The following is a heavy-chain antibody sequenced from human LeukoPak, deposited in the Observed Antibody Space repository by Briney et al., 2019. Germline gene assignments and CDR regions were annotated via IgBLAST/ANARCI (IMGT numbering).Heavy chain of an antibody. V-gene: IGHV3-48*02. CDR1: XXXFSSXS. J-gene: IGHJ4*02. Sequence: XLRLSXXXXXXXFSSXSMNWVRQAPGKGLEWVSHITASGTAMFYADSVKGRFTISRDNAKNSLYLQMNSLRDEDTAVYYCASSGSYRFDYWGQGTLVTVS. D-gene: IGHD1-26*01. CDR2: ITASGTAM. CDR3: ASSGSYRFDY.